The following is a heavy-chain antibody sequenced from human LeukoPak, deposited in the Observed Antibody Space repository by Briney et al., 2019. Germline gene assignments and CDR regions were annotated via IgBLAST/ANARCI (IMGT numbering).Heavy chain of an antibody. D-gene: IGHD2-15*01. CDR3: ARSIVVVVAATYAFDI. V-gene: IGHV1-18*01. J-gene: IGHJ3*02. Sequence: ASVKVSCKASGYXFTSYGMSWVRQAPGQGLEWMGWISAYNGNTNYAQKLQGRVTMTTDTSTRTAYMELRSLRSDDTAVYYCARSIVVVVAATYAFDIWGQGTMVTVSS. CDR2: ISAYNGNT. CDR1: GYXFTSYG.